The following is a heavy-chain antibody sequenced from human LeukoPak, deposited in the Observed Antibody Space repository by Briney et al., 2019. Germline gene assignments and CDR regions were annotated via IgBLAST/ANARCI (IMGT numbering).Heavy chain of an antibody. CDR2: IIPIFGTA. CDR3: ARQGYSSSWDWLTGFDY. J-gene: IGHJ4*02. V-gene: IGHV1-69*13. D-gene: IGHD6-13*01. Sequence: SVKVSCTASGGTFSSYAISWVRQAPGQGLEWMGGIIPIFGTANYAQKFQGRVTITADESTSTAYMELSSLRSEDTAVYYCARQGYSSSWDWLTGFDYWGQGTLVTVSS. CDR1: GGTFSSYA.